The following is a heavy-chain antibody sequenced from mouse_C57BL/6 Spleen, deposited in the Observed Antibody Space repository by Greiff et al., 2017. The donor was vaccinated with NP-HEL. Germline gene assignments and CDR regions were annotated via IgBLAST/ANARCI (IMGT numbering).Heavy chain of an antibody. CDR3: AKGDYGNFFYAMDY. Sequence: QVHVKQSGPGLVQPSQSLSITCTVSGFSLTSYGVHWVRQPPGKGLEWLGVIWSGGSTDYNAAFISRLSISKDNSKSQVFFKMNSLQADDTAIYYCAKGDYGNFFYAMDYWGQGTSVTVSS. CDR2: IWSGGST. V-gene: IGHV2-4*01. D-gene: IGHD2-1*01. CDR1: GFSLTSYG. J-gene: IGHJ4*01.